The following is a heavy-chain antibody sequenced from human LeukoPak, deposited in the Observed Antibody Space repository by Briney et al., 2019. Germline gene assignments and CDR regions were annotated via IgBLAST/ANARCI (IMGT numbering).Heavy chain of an antibody. Sequence: SETLSLTCAVYGGSFSGYYWSWLRQPPGKGLEWIGEINHSGSTNYNPSLKSRVTISVETSKNQFCLKLSSVTAADTAVYYCARLNGSSTTLFDYWGQGTLVTVSS. D-gene: IGHD1-26*01. V-gene: IGHV4-34*01. J-gene: IGHJ4*02. CDR2: INHSGST. CDR1: GGSFSGYY. CDR3: ARLNGSSTTLFDY.